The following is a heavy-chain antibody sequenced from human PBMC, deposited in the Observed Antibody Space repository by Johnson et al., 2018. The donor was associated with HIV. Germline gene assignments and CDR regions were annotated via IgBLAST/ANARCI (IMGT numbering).Heavy chain of an antibody. CDR2: IRGSGGST. D-gene: IGHD3-22*01. V-gene: IGHV3-23*04. Sequence: VQLVESGGGLVQPGGSLRLSCAASGFTFNTYAMSWVRQAQGKGLEWVSAIRGSGGSTYYADSVKGRFTISRDNSKNTLYLQMNSLRAEDTAVYYCAKDITMIMAGAFDIWGQGTMVTVSS. J-gene: IGHJ3*02. CDR3: AKDITMIMAGAFDI. CDR1: GFTFNTYA.